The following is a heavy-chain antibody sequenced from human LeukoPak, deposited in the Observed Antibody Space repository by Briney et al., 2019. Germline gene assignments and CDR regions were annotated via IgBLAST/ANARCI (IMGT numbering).Heavy chain of an antibody. CDR3: ARLLGVPTSSLIDY. Sequence: PSETLSLTCTVSGGSISSNIYYWGWIRQPPGKGLEWVGSLYYSGSTYYNPSLKSRVTMSVDTSKNQFSLNLTSVTAADTAVYYCARLLGVPTSSLIDYWGQGILVTVSS. CDR2: LYYSGST. V-gene: IGHV4-39*01. J-gene: IGHJ4*02. CDR1: GGSISSNIYY. D-gene: IGHD5-12*01.